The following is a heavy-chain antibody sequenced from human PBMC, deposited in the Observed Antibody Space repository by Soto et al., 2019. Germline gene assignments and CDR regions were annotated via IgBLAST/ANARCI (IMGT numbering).Heavy chain of an antibody. CDR2: IKSKADGGTT. V-gene: IGHV3-15*01. CDR3: TKNETP. Sequence: PGGSLRLSCAASGFTFNNAWMSWVRQAPGKGLEWVGRIKSKADGGTTDYAAPVKGRFTISRDDSKDTLYLRMNSLKTEDTAVYYCTKNETPCGQGTLVPVSS. J-gene: IGHJ5*02. CDR1: GFTFNNAW. D-gene: IGHD1-1*01.